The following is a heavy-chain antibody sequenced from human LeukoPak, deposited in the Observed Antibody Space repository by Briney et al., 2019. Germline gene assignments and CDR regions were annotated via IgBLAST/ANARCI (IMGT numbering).Heavy chain of an antibody. CDR3: AKDSPVATY. V-gene: IGHV3-23*01. D-gene: IGHD4-23*01. Sequence: GGSLRLSCAASGFSLSNYGMTWVRQAPGKGLEWVSAYSGGATSTYYADSVKGRFTIYRDNSKNTLYLEMNSLRADDTAVYYCAKDSPVATYWGQGTLVTVSS. CDR1: GFSLSNYG. CDR2: YSGGATST. J-gene: IGHJ4*02.